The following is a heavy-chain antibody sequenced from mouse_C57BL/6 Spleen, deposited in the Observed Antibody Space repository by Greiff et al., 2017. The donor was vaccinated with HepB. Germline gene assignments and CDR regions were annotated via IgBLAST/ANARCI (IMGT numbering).Heavy chain of an antibody. J-gene: IGHJ2*01. V-gene: IGHV5-4*03. Sequence: EVKLMESGGGLVKPGGSLKLSCAASGFTFSSYAMSWVRQTPEKRLEWVATISDGGSYTYYPDNVKGRFTISRDNAKNNLYLQMSHLKSEDTAMYYCARASLLRDFDYWGQGTTLTVSS. CDR1: GFTFSSYA. CDR3: ARASLLRDFDY. CDR2: ISDGGSYT. D-gene: IGHD1-2*01.